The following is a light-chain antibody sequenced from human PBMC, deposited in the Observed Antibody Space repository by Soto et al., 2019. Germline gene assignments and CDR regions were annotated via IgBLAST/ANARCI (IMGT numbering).Light chain of an antibody. J-gene: IGKJ1*01. CDR2: AAS. CDR3: QKYNSAPRT. V-gene: IGKV1-27*01. Sequence: TQSPATLSLSPGERATLSCRASQGISNYLAWYQQKPGKVPKLLIYAASTLQSGVPSRFSGSGSGTDFTLTISSLQPEDVATYYCQKYNSAPRTFGQGTKVDIK. CDR1: QGISNY.